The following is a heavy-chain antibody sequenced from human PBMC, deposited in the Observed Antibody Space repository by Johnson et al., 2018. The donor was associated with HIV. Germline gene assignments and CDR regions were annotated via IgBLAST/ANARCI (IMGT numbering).Heavy chain of an antibody. J-gene: IGHJ3*02. V-gene: IGHV3-30-3*02. Sequence: QMQLVESGGGVVQPGRSLRLSCAASGFTFSSYAMHWVRQAPGKGLEWVAAISYDGSNKYYADSVKGRFTISRDNSNNALYLQMNSLRSEDTAVYYCAKPPSMGADAFDIWGQGTMVTVSS. CDR1: GFTFSSYA. CDR2: ISYDGSNK. D-gene: IGHD3-16*01. CDR3: AKPPSMGADAFDI.